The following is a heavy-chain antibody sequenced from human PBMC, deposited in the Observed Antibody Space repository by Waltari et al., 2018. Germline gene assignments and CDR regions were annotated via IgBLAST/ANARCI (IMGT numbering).Heavy chain of an antibody. J-gene: IGHJ4*02. V-gene: IGHV4-61*02. CDR3: AREGSGWLHDY. Sequence: QVQLPESGPGLVNPSQTLSLTCTVSGGSISSGRSYLSWIRQPAGKGLAWIGRIYTSGSTNYNPSLKSRVTISVDTSKNQFSLKLSSVTAADTAVYYCAREGSGWLHDYWGQGTLVTVSS. CDR2: IYTSGST. CDR1: GGSISSGRSY. D-gene: IGHD6-19*01.